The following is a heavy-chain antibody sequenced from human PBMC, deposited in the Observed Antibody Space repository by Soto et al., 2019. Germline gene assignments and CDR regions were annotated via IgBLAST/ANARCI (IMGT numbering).Heavy chain of an antibody. J-gene: IGHJ4*02. CDR2: ISSSSGTI. D-gene: IGHD6-13*01. CDR1: RFTFSDYY. Sequence: AGSLRLSCAASRFTFSDYYMTWIRQAPGSGLEWVSYISSSSGTISYANSVKGRFTISRDNAQNSLYLQMTSLRAEDTAVYYCARGTYRSKTDFDYWGQGTLVTVSS. CDR3: ARGTYRSKTDFDY. V-gene: IGHV3-11*01.